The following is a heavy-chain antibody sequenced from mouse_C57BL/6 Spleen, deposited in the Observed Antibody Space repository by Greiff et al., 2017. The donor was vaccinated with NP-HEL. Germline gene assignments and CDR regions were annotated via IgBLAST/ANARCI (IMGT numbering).Heavy chain of an antibody. Sequence: EVQLVESGGGLVQPKGSLKLSCAASGFTFNTYAMHWVRQAPGKGLEWVAPIRSKSSTYATYYADSVKDRFTIYRDDSQSMLYLQMNNLKTEDTAMYYCVRDYDYAMDYWGQGTSVTVSS. CDR1: GFTFNTYA. V-gene: IGHV10-3*01. J-gene: IGHJ4*01. CDR3: VRDYDYAMDY. CDR2: IRSKSSTYAT. D-gene: IGHD2-12*01.